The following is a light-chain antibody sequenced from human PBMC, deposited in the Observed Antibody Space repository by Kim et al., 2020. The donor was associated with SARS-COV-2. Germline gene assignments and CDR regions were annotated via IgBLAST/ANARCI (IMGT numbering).Light chain of an antibody. CDR1: QSVRIW. CDR2: EGS. Sequence: SPEERVTLSCRSRQSVRIWFYWYQQRRGQAPRLLIYEGSNRAAGGPARFSGSWSGTVFTLTISSLEPEEFAVYYCQQRSDWPLMYTFGQGTKLEI. J-gene: IGKJ2*01. CDR3: QQRSDWPLMYT. V-gene: IGKV3-11*01.